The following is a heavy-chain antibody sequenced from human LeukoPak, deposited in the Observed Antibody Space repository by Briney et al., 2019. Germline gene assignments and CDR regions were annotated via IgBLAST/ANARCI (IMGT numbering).Heavy chain of an antibody. CDR1: GGSFSGYY. J-gene: IGHJ4*02. CDR3: ARESEETDFDY. CDR2: INHSGNT. D-gene: IGHD2-21*02. Sequence: SETLFLTCAVYGGSFSGYYWSWIRQPPGKGLEWIGEINHSGNTRYNPSLKSRVSMSADTSKNQFSLKVRSVTAADTAVYYCARESEETDFDYWGQGTLVTVSS. V-gene: IGHV4-34*01.